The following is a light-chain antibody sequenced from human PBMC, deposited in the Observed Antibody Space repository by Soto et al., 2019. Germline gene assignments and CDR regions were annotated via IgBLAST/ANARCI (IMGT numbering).Light chain of an antibody. J-gene: IGKJ5*01. V-gene: IGKV1-33*01. CDR2: DAS. Sequence: IQMTQSPSSLSASVGDRVTITCQASQDISNYVNWYQQKPGKAPKLLIYDASNLETGVPSRFSGSGSGTDFTFTISSLQPEDIAKYYCQQYDNRPTFGQGTRLEIK. CDR3: QQYDNRPT. CDR1: QDISNY.